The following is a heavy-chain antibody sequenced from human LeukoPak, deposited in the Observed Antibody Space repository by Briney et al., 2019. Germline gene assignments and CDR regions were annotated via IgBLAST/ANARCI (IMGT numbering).Heavy chain of an antibody. J-gene: IGHJ4*02. CDR2: IYHSGST. D-gene: IGHD2-15*01. CDR1: GGSISSSHW. Sequence: SETLSLTCTVFGGSISSSHWWTWVRHSPGKGLEWIGEIYHSGSTNYNPSLKSRVTISADKSKNQFSLKLSSVTAADTAVYYCTRRSGPFDFWGQGTLVTVSS. V-gene: IGHV4-4*02. CDR3: TRRSGPFDF.